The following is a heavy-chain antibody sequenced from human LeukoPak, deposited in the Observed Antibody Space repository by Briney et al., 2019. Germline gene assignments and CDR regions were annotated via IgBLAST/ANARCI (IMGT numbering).Heavy chain of an antibody. Sequence: SETLSLTCAVSGGSISTSPYYWAWIRQPPGQDLEWIGSLSYSGNTHFNPSVRSRVTISVDTSKNQFSLRLSSVTAADTAIYYCVRVSPGSLFDYWGQGTLVTVSS. D-gene: IGHD3-10*01. CDR2: LSYSGNT. CDR3: VRVSPGSLFDY. J-gene: IGHJ4*02. V-gene: IGHV4-39*01. CDR1: GGSISTSPYY.